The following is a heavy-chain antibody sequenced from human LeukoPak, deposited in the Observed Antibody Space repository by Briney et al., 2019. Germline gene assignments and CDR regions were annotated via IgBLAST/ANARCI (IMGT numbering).Heavy chain of an antibody. CDR1: GGSISSSSYY. CDR3: ARYYYDSSGYYYVDY. Sequence: SETLSLTCTVSGGSISSSSYYWGWIRQPPGKGLEWIGSIYYSGSTYYNPSLKSRVTISVDTSKNQFSLKLSSVTAADTAVYYCARYYYDSSGYYYVDYWGQGTLVTVSS. J-gene: IGHJ4*02. D-gene: IGHD3-22*01. V-gene: IGHV4-39*07. CDR2: IYYSGST.